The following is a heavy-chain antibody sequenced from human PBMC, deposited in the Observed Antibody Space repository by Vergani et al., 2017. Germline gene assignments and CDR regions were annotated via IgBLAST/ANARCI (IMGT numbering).Heavy chain of an antibody. D-gene: IGHD6-13*01. CDR2: IEYNGKNI. V-gene: IGHV3-30*02. CDR3: AKEGPVTASGDY. Sequence: QVDLVQSGGGVVQPGGSLRLSCVASGFTFSDYAMHWVRQAPGKGLEWVAFIEYNGKNIYYADSVKGRFNVSRDNSKNTVYLQMNGLTPEDTGLYFCAKEGPVTASGDYWGQGAPVTVSS. CDR1: GFTFSDYA. J-gene: IGHJ4*02.